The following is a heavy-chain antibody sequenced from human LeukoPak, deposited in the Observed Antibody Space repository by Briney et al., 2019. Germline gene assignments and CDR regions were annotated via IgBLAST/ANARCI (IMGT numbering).Heavy chain of an antibody. CDR3: ARGFGDFWGGYINWFDP. V-gene: IGHV4-59*01. D-gene: IGHD3-3*01. J-gene: IGHJ5*02. CDR1: GGSISSYY. CDR2: IYYSGST. Sequence: SETLSLTCTVSGGSISSYYWSWIRQPPGKGLEWIGYIYYSGSTNYNPSLKSRVTISVDTSKNQFSLKLSSVTAADTAVYYCARGFGDFWGGYINWFDPWGQGTLVTVSS.